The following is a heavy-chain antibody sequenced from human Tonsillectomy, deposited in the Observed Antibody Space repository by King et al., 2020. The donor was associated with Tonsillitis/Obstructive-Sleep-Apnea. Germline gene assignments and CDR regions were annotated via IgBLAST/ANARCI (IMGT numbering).Heavy chain of an antibody. CDR3: ALDVDTARVPGAFDY. Sequence: TLKESGPTLVKPTQTLTLTCTFSGFSLSTSGVGVGWIRQPPGKALEWLALIYWDDDKRYSPSLKSRLTITKDTSKNQVVLTMNNMASVDTATYYCALDVDTARVPGAFDYWGQGTLVTVSS. J-gene: IGHJ4*02. CDR2: IYWDDDK. V-gene: IGHV2-5*02. CDR1: GFSLSTSGVG. D-gene: IGHD5-18*01.